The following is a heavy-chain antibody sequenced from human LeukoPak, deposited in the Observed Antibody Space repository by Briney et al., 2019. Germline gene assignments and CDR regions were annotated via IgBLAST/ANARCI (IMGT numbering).Heavy chain of an antibody. CDR2: ISGDGADT. CDR1: GLTFRAYA. CDR3: AKEIRDSSAWLYYYYNGMDV. Sequence: PGGSLRLPCAASGLTFRAYAMSWVRQAPGKGLEWVSLISGDGADTYYADSVKGRFTISRDNSKNTLYLQMNSLRAEDTAVYYCAKEIRDSSAWLYYYYNGMDVWGQGTTVTVSS. V-gene: IGHV3-23*01. J-gene: IGHJ6*02. D-gene: IGHD6-19*01.